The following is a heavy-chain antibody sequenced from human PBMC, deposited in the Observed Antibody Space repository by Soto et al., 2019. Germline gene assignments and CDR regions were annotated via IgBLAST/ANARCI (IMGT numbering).Heavy chain of an antibody. J-gene: IGHJ6*03. D-gene: IGHD4-4*01. Sequence: QVQLVQSGAEVKKPGASVKVSCKASGYTFTSYYMHWVRQAPGQGLEWMGIINPSGGSTSYAQKFQGRVTMTRDTSTSTVYMELSSLRSEDTAVYYCARDHEERMTTVTTKRNYYYYYMDVWGKGTTVTVSS. CDR1: GYTFTSYY. CDR3: ARDHEERMTTVTTKRNYYYYYMDV. V-gene: IGHV1-46*03. CDR2: INPSGGST.